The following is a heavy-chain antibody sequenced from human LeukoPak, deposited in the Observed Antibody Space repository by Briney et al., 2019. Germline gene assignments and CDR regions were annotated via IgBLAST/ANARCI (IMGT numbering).Heavy chain of an antibody. D-gene: IGHD1-1*01. CDR3: VRENWYFDY. Sequence: ASVKVSCEGSGYTFTAYYMHWVRQAPGQGLEWMGWINPNSGGTNYAQKFQGRVTLTRDTSINTAYMELSRLRSDDTAVYYCVRENWYFDYWGQGTLVTVSS. CDR2: INPNSGGT. J-gene: IGHJ4*02. CDR1: GYTFTAYY. V-gene: IGHV1-2*02.